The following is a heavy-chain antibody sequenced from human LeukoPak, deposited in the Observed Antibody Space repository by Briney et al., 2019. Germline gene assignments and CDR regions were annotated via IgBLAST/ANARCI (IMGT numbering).Heavy chain of an antibody. J-gene: IGHJ4*02. Sequence: ASVNVSCKASGYTFTSYYMHWVRQAPGQGVEGRGIINPSGGSTIYAQTFQGRVTITRDMSTSRVYMELSRLRSEDTAVYYCARGHMVRGVMACVYWGQGTLVTVSS. CDR2: INPSGGST. V-gene: IGHV1-46*01. CDR3: ARGHMVRGVMACVY. D-gene: IGHD3-10*01. CDR1: GYTFTSYY.